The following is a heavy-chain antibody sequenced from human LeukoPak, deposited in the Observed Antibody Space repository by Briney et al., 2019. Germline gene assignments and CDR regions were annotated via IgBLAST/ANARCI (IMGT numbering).Heavy chain of an antibody. CDR3: ARDRGYYDSSGYINWFDP. J-gene: IGHJ5*02. CDR1: GGSISSYY. CDR2: IYYSGST. V-gene: IGHV4-59*12. Sequence: SETLSLTCTVSGGSISSYYWSWIRQPPGKGLEWIGYIYYSGSTNYNPSLKSRVTISVDTSKNQFSLKLSSVTAADTAVYYCARDRGYYDSSGYINWFDPWGQGTLVTVSS. D-gene: IGHD3-22*01.